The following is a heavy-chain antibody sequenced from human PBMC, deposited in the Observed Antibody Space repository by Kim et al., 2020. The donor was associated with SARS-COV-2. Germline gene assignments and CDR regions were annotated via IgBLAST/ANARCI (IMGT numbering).Heavy chain of an antibody. CDR1: GGSFSGYY. V-gene: IGHV4-34*01. Sequence: SETLSLTCAVYGGSFSGYYWSWIRQPPGKGLEWIGEINHSGSTNYNPSLKSRVTISVDTSKNQFSLKLSSVTAADTAVYYWARLGGQRRYCSSTSCYSPFDYWGQGTLVTVSS. CDR3: ARLGGQRRYCSSTSCYSPFDY. J-gene: IGHJ4*02. CDR2: INHSGST. D-gene: IGHD2-2*02.